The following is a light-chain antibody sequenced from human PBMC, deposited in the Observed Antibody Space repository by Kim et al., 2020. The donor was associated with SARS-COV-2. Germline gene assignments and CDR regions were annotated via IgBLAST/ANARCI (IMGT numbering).Light chain of an antibody. CDR2: GNS. CDR3: QSYDSSLSWV. J-gene: IGLJ3*02. Sequence: GQGVTISCTGSSANIGAGYDVHWYQQLPGTAPKLLIYGNSNRPSGVPDRFSGSKSGTSASLAITGLQAEDEADYYCQSYDSSLSWVFGGGTQLTVL. V-gene: IGLV1-40*01. CDR1: SANIGAGYD.